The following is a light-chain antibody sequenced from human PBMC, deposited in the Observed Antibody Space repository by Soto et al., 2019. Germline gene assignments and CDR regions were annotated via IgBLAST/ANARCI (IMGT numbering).Light chain of an antibody. Sequence: EIVLTQSPGTLSLSPGERATLSCRASQSVFNNHIGWYQQKPGQAPRRLIFGASVRATGIPDRFSGSGSGTDFTLTISRLEPEDFAVYYCQQYGSSPTTFGQGTKVDI. CDR3: QQYGSSPTT. J-gene: IGKJ1*01. CDR2: GAS. CDR1: QSVFNNH. V-gene: IGKV3-20*01.